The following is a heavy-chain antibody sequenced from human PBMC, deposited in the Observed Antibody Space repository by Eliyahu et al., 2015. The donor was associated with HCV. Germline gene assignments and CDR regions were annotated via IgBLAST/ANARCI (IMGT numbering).Heavy chain of an antibody. CDR2: INPSDPET. D-gene: IGHD2/OR15-2a*01. V-gene: IGHV5-51*01. Sequence: VQLVQSGAEVKKPGESLKISCKGSENSFTRSWIGWVRQTPGKGLEWMGIINPSDPETRYSPSFQGHVTISADKSISTAYLQWSSLKASDTALYYCATLHSMIVDPYYFDYWGQGTLVTVSS. CDR1: ENSFTRSW. J-gene: IGHJ4*02. CDR3: ATLHSMIVDPYYFDY.